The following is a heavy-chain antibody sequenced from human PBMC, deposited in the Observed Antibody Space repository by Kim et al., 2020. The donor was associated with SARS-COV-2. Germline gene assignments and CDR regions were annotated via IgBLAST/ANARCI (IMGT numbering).Heavy chain of an antibody. CDR2: ISYGGTRT. CDR3: ARNDYFYSGSSYYYDMDV. V-gene: IGHV3-23*01. CDR1: GFTFSSYA. D-gene: IGHD3-10*01. Sequence: GGSLRLSCTASGFTFSSYAMSWVRQAPGKGLEWVSAISYGGTRTYYADSVKGRFTISRDNSKNTLYLQMTGLRAEDTAVYYCARNDYFYSGSSYYYDMDVWGQGTTVTVSS. J-gene: IGHJ6*02.